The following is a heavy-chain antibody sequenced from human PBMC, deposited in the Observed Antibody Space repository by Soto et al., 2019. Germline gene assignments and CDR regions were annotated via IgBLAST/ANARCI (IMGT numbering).Heavy chain of an antibody. J-gene: IGHJ4*02. CDR1: GFTLSDHY. Sequence: WGSLRLSGALSGFTLSDHYIGWVRQAPGKGLEWVGRSRDKPQGYSTAYAASVKGRFTTSRDESKNSAYLQMNSLKTEDTAVYYCSTGSIFGVTTHAEDYWGQGTLVTVSS. CDR2: SRDKPQGYST. CDR3: STGSIFGVTTHAEDY. D-gene: IGHD3-3*01. V-gene: IGHV3-72*01.